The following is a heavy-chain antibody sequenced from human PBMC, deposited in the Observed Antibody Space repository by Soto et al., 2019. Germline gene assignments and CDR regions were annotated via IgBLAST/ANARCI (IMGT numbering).Heavy chain of an antibody. Sequence: QLQLQESGPGLVKPSETLSLTCTVSGGSISGRGYYWGWIRQPPGKGLEWIGTIYYSGSTYYNPSLKSRVTISVDTSKNQFSLKLSSVTAADTAVYYYATSNWFDPWGQGTLVTVSS. V-gene: IGHV4-39*01. CDR1: GGSISGRGYY. J-gene: IGHJ5*02. CDR3: ATSNWFDP. CDR2: IYYSGST.